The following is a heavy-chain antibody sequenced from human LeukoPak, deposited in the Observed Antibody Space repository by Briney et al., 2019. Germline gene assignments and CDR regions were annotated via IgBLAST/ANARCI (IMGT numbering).Heavy chain of an antibody. Sequence: SETLSLTCAVYGGSFSGYYWSWIRQPPGKGLEWIGEINHSGSTNYNPSLKSRVTISVDTSKNQFSLKLSSVTAADTAVYYCAKRMIAPHYWGQGTLVTVSS. J-gene: IGHJ4*02. CDR3: AKRMIAPHY. V-gene: IGHV4-34*01. D-gene: IGHD3-22*01. CDR1: GGSFSGYY. CDR2: INHSGST.